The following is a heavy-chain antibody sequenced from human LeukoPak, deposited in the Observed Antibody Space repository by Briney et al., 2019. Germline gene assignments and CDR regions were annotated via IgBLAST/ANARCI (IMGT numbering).Heavy chain of an antibody. CDR3: ASYSVSSRRDY. J-gene: IGHJ4*02. D-gene: IGHD5/OR15-5a*01. Sequence: SGGSLRLSCAASGLTVSTNYMSWVRQAPGKGLEWVSAIYAGGTTYYADSVKGRFTLSTDGSKNTLYLQMNSLRAEDTAVYYCASYSVSSRRDYWGQGTLVTVSS. CDR2: IYAGGTT. CDR1: GLTVSTNY. V-gene: IGHV3-53*01.